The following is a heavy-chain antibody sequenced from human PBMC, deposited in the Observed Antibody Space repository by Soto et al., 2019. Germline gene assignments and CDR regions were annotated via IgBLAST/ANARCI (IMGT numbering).Heavy chain of an antibody. D-gene: IGHD3-3*01. J-gene: IGHJ4*02. CDR1: GGSISSGGYY. Sequence: QVQLQESGPGLVKPSQTLSLTCTVSGGSISSGGYYWSWIRQHPGKGLEWIGYIYYSGSTYYNPSLKSXXTXSXVTSKNQFSLKLSSVTAADTAVYYCLYYDFWSGQAYWGQGTLVTVSS. CDR2: IYYSGST. CDR3: LYYDFWSGQAY. V-gene: IGHV4-31*03.